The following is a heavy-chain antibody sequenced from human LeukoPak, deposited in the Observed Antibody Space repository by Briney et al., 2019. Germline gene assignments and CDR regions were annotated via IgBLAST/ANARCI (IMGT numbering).Heavy chain of an antibody. CDR3: ARIVGASDY. Sequence: SETLSLTRTVSGGSISSSSYYWGWIRQPPGKGLEWIGSIYYSGSTYYNPSLKSRVIISVDTSKNQFSLKLSSVTAADTAVYYCARIVGASDYWGQGTLVTVSS. J-gene: IGHJ4*02. CDR1: GGSISSSSYY. V-gene: IGHV4-39*01. CDR2: IYYSGST. D-gene: IGHD1-26*01.